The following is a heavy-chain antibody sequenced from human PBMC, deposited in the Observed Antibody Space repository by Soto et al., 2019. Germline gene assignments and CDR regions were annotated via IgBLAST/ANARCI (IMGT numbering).Heavy chain of an antibody. D-gene: IGHD3-16*02. J-gene: IGHJ5*02. V-gene: IGHV3-11*01. CDR3: ARPKGGYQNWLDP. CDR1: GFSFRDHY. CDR2: ISGDGTII. Sequence: GGSLRLSCVASGFSFRDHYMGWIRQAPGKGLEWVSYISGDGTIIYYPDSVKGRFTTSRDNAKNSLYLQMNSLRAEDTAIYYCARPKGGYQNWLDPWGQGTLVTVS.